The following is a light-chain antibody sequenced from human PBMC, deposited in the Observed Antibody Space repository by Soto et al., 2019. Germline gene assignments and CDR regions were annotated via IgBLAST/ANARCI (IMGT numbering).Light chain of an antibody. J-gene: IGLJ1*01. V-gene: IGLV2-14*01. Sequence: QSALTQPASVSGSPGQSITISCTGTSSDVGGYNFVSWYQQHPGKAPRLMIYGVSKRPSGVSNRFSGSKSGNTASLTISGLQAEDEADYYCSSYSSTIFYVFGTGTKLTVL. CDR1: SSDVGGYNF. CDR3: SSYSSTIFYV. CDR2: GVS.